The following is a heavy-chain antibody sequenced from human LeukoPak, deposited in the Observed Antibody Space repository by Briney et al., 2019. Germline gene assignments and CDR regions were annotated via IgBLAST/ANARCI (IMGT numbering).Heavy chain of an antibody. CDR3: ARGIKLWFGEIYYMVV. CDR1: GYTFTSYD. J-gene: IGHJ6*03. CDR2: MNPNSGNT. V-gene: IGHV1-8*01. Sequence: ASVKVSCKASGYTFTSYDINWVRQATGQGLEWMGWMNPNSGNTGYAQKFQGRVTMTRNTSISTAYMELSSLISGDTAVYYCARGIKLWFGEIYYMVVWGKGTTGTVSS. D-gene: IGHD3-10*01.